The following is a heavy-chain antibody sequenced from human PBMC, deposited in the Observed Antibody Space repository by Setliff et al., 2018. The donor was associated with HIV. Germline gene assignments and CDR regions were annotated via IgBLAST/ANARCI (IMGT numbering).Heavy chain of an antibody. CDR1: GYSFTSYW. V-gene: IGHV5-51*01. Sequence: PGESPKISCKGSGYSFTSYWIGWVRQMPGIGLEWMGIIYPGDSDTRYSPSFQGQVTISADKSISTAYLQWSSLKASDTAMYYCARHSGEQQLVHTIPRPYYMDVWGKGTTVTVSS. CDR3: ARHSGEQQLVHTIPRPYYMDV. D-gene: IGHD6-13*01. J-gene: IGHJ6*03. CDR2: IYPGDSDT.